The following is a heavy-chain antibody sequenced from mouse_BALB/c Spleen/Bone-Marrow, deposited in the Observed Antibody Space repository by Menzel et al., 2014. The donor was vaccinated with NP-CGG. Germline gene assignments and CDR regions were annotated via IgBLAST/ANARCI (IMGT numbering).Heavy chain of an antibody. J-gene: IGHJ2*01. CDR3: TRGGNWEDFDY. D-gene: IGHD4-1*01. CDR2: ISSGSSTI. V-gene: IGHV5-17*02. CDR1: GFTFSSFG. Sequence: EVQLVESGGGLVQPGGSRKLSCAASGFTFSSFGMHWVRQAPEKGLEWVAYISSGSSTIFYADTVKGRFTISRDNPKNTLFLQMTSLRSEDTAIYYRTRGGNWEDFDYWGQGTTLTVSS.